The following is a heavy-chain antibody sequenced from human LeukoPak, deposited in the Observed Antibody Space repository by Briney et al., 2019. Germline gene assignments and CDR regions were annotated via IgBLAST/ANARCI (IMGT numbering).Heavy chain of an antibody. CDR1: GDSVSSNSAA. J-gene: IGHJ4*02. D-gene: IGHD6-13*01. CDR2: TYYRSKWYN. Sequence: SQTLSLTCAISGDSVSSNSAAWNWIRQSPSRGLEWLGRTYYRSKWYNDYAVSVKSRITINPDTSKNQFSLQLNSVTPEDTAVYYCARDGVYSSKPRSYFDYWAREPWSPSPQ. V-gene: IGHV6-1*01. CDR3: ARDGVYSSKPRSYFDY.